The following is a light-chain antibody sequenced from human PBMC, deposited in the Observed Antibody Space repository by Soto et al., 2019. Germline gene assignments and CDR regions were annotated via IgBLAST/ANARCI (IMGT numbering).Light chain of an antibody. CDR2: KAS. V-gene: IGKV1-5*03. CDR3: QHYNSSSEA. Sequence: DIQMTQSPSTLSGSVGDRVTITCRASQTISSWLAWYQQKPGKAPKLLIYKASTLKSGAPSRFSGSGSGTEFPLTISSLQPDDFATYYCQHYNSSSEAFGQGTKVELK. J-gene: IGKJ1*01. CDR1: QTISSW.